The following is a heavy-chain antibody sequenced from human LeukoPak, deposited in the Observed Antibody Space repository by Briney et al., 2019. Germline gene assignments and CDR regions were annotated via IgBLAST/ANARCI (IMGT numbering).Heavy chain of an antibody. CDR2: ISSSGSTI. CDR1: GFTFSSYE. Sequence: PGGSLRLSCAASGFTFSSYEMNWVRQAPGKGLEWVSYISSSGSTIYYADSVKGRFTISRDNAKNSLYLQMNSLRAEDTAVYYCARGRKASQYRYFDWLSRGDAFDIWGQGTMVTVSS. V-gene: IGHV3-48*03. D-gene: IGHD3-9*01. CDR3: ARGRKASQYRYFDWLSRGDAFDI. J-gene: IGHJ3*02.